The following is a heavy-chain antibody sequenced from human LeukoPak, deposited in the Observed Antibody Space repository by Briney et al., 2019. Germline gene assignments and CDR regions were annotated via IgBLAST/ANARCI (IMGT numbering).Heavy chain of an antibody. D-gene: IGHD3-10*01. J-gene: IGHJ3*02. CDR3: ASFPPYMDRNDGFDI. Sequence: PSGTLSLTCAVSGGSISSSNWWSWVRPPPGKGLEWVSAISGSYGSTYYADSVRGRFTISRDNSKDTLFLQMNSLRAEDTAVYYCASFPPYMDRNDGFDIWGQGTMVTVSS. CDR1: GGSISSSN. CDR2: ISGSYGST. V-gene: IGHV3-23*01.